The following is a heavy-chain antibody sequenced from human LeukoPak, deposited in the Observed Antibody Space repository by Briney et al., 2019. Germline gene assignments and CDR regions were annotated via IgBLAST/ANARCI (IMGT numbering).Heavy chain of an antibody. CDR2: IYYSGST. D-gene: IGHD2-2*02. CDR1: GGSISSYY. J-gene: IGHJ3*02. V-gene: IGHV4-59*01. Sequence: SETLSLTCTVSGGSISSYYWSWIRQPPGRGLEWIGYIYYSGSTNYNPSLKSRVTISVDTSKNQFSLKLSSVTAADTAVYYCARGLYDAFDIWGQGTMVTVSS. CDR3: ARGLYDAFDI.